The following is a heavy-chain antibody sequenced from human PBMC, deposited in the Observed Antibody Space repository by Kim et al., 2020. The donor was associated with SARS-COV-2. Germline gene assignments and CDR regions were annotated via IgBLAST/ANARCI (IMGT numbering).Heavy chain of an antibody. J-gene: IGHJ4*02. CDR1: GFTFSNYW. Sequence: GGSLRLSCAASGFTFSNYWMSWVRQVPGKGLEWVANINQDGNQKSHVDSVRGRFTISRDNAKNSLYLQMNGLTAEDTALYYCARGHLGLDYWGQGTLVTVSS. CDR3: ARGHLGLDY. CDR2: INQDGNQK. V-gene: IGHV3-7*03.